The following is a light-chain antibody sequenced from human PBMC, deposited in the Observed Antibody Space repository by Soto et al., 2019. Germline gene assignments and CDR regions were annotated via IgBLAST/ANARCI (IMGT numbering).Light chain of an antibody. CDR2: GAS. CDR1: QSVSSSY. J-gene: IGKJ1*01. CDR3: QQYGSSRT. Sequence: EIVLTQSPGTLSLSPGERATLSCRASQSVSSSYLAWYQQKPGQAPRLLIFGASNRATGIPDRFSGSGSGTDFTLTISRLEPEDFAVYYCQQYGSSRTFGQGNKVEIK. V-gene: IGKV3-20*01.